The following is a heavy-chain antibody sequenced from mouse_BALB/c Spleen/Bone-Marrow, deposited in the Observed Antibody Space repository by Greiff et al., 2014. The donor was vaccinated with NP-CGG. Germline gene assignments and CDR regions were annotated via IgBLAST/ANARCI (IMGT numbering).Heavy chain of an antibody. Sequence: QVQLQQSGAELARPGASVKMSCKASGYTFTTYTMHWVKQRPGQGLEWIGYINPGSGYTNYNQKFKGKATLTADKSSSTAYMQLSSLTSEDSAVYFCAKRDIYYGYDGNAMDYWGQGTSVTVSS. CDR3: AKRDIYYGYDGNAMDY. V-gene: IGHV1-4*01. CDR2: INPGSGYT. D-gene: IGHD2-2*01. J-gene: IGHJ4*01. CDR1: GYTFTTYT.